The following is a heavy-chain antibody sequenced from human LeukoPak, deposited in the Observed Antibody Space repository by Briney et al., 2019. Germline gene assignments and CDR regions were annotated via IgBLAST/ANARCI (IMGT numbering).Heavy chain of an antibody. CDR3: ARDPDSSYAPNYFDY. CDR2: ISYDGSNK. Sequence: PGGSLRLSCAASGFTFSSYAMHWVRQAPGKGLEWVAVISYDGSNKYYADSVKGRFTISRDNSKNTLYLQMNSLRAEDTAVYYCARDPDSSYAPNYFDYWGQGTLVTVSS. V-gene: IGHV3-30-3*01. J-gene: IGHJ4*02. CDR1: GFTFSSYA. D-gene: IGHD4-11*01.